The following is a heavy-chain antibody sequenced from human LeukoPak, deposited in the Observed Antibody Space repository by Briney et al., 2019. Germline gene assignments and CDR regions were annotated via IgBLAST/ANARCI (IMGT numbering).Heavy chain of an antibody. J-gene: IGHJ4*02. CDR3: AKGPEYTPMVEY. V-gene: IGHV3-30*18. CDR2: ISYDGGNE. CDR1: GFTFSSYA. D-gene: IGHD5-18*01. Sequence: PGRSLRLSCAASGFTFSSYAMHWVRQAPGKGLEWVAVISYDGGNEYYADSVKGRFTISRDNSKNTLCLQMNSLRAEDTAVYYCAKGPEYTPMVEYWGQGTLVTVSS.